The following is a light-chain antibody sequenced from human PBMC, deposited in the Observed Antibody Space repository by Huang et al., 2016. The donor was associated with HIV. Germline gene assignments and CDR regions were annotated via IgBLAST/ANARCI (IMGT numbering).Light chain of an antibody. CDR2: GSS. V-gene: IGKV1-39*01. Sequence: DIQMTQSPSFLSASVGDSVTITCRTTQDIGTYLNWYQQRPGKAPNLLIHGSSTVHRGVPSMCSGGGYGTEFTLNINGLQAEDFAIYYCHQSYTFSSFGKGTRLDIK. CDR1: QDIGTY. CDR3: HQSYTFSS. J-gene: IGKJ5*01.